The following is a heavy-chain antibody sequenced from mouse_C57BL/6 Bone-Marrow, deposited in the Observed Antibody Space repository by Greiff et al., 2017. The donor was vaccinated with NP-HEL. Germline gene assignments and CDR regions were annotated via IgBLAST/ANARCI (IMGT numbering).Heavy chain of an antibody. CDR3: ARDRYYYGSSYSYWYFDV. J-gene: IGHJ1*03. D-gene: IGHD1-1*01. V-gene: IGHV3-6*01. CDR1: GYSITSGYY. Sequence: EVKLQESGPGLVKPSQSLSLTCSVTGYSITSGYYWNWIRQFPGNKLEWMGYISYDGSNNYNPSLKNRISITRDTSKNQFFLKLNSVTTEDTATYYCARDRYYYGSSYSYWYFDVWGTGTTVTVSS. CDR2: ISYDGSN.